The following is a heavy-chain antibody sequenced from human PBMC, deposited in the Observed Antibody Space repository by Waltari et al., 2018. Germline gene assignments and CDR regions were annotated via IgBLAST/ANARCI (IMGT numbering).Heavy chain of an antibody. V-gene: IGHV4-4*02. D-gene: IGHD2-15*01. CDR3: ARDRGRGLYLDT. J-gene: IGHJ4*02. CDR2: VRGYGRP. Sequence: QLQLQESGPGLVKPSGTLSLTCAVSGDSMTTTDCWSLVRQPPGKGLEWIGQVRGYGRPNYNPSVASRITISLDTSTDQFSLRVTSATAADTAVYYCARDRGRGLYLDTWGQGILVTVSS. CDR1: GDSMTTTDC.